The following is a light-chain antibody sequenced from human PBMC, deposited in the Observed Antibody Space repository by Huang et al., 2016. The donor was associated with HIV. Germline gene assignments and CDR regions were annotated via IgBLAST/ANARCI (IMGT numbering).Light chain of an antibody. J-gene: IGKJ2*01. CDR1: QGLGNS. V-gene: IGKV1-NL1*01. CDR2: AAS. Sequence: DIQMTQSPSSLSASVGDRVTITCRASQGLGNSLAWYQQKPRKAPKLLLFAASRLESGVPSRFSGSVSGTDYTLTISSLQPEDFATYFCHQYYTIPHTFGQGTKLEIK. CDR3: HQYYTIPHT.